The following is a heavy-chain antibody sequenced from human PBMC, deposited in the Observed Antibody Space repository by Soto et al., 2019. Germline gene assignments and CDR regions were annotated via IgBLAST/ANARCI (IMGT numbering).Heavy chain of an antibody. CDR1: GFTFSSYW. J-gene: IGHJ5*02. CDR2: IKQDGSEK. V-gene: IGHV3-7*01. Sequence: EVQLVESGGGLVQPGGSLRLSCAASGFTFSSYWMSWVRQAPGKGLEWVANIKQDGSEKYYVDSVKGRFTISRDNAKNSLYLKMNSLRAEDTAVYYCARPGGPHCSGGSCYFVWFDPWGQGTLVTVSS. D-gene: IGHD2-15*01. CDR3: ARPGGPHCSGGSCYFVWFDP.